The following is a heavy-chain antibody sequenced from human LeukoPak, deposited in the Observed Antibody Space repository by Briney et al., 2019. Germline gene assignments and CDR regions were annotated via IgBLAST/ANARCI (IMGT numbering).Heavy chain of an antibody. V-gene: IGHV1-69*13. Sequence: SVKVSCTASGGTFSSYAVSWVRQAPGQGLEWMGGIIPIFGTANYAQKFQGRVTITADESTSTAYMELSSLRSEDTAVYYCARLMHYDSSGYPAYYFDYWGQGTLVTVSS. J-gene: IGHJ4*02. CDR1: GGTFSSYA. CDR3: ARLMHYDSSGYPAYYFDY. CDR2: IIPIFGTA. D-gene: IGHD3-22*01.